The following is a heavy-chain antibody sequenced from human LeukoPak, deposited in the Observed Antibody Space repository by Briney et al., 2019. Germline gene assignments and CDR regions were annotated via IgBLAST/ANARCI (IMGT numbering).Heavy chain of an antibody. CDR3: AREDYDDSGAWYFDL. J-gene: IGHJ2*01. CDR2: IYYTGST. V-gene: IGHV4-59*01. D-gene: IGHD3-3*01. Sequence: SETLSLTCTVSGGSISSYFWSWIRQPPGKGLEWIGYIYYTGSTNYNPSLKSRVTMSVDTSNNQFSLKLSSVTAADTAVYYCAREDYDDSGAWYFDLWGRGTLVTVSS. CDR1: GGSISSYF.